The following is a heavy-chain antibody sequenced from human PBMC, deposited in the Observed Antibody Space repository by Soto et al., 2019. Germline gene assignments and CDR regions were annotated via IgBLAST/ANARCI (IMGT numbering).Heavy chain of an antibody. CDR3: ARLYSSSSTPYFDY. D-gene: IGHD6-6*01. CDR1: GFSISSGGYY. CDR2: IYYSGST. V-gene: IGHV4-31*03. Sequence: SETLSLTCTFSGFSISSGGYYLSWIRQHPGKGLEWIGYIYYSGSTYYNPSLKSRVTISVDTSKNQFSLKLSSVTAADTAVYYCARLYSSSSTPYFDYWGQGTLVTVSS. J-gene: IGHJ4*02.